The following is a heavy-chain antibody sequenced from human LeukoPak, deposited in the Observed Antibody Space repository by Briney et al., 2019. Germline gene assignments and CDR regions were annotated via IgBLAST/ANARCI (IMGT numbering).Heavy chain of an antibody. CDR2: ISYDGSNK. Sequence: PGGSLRLSCAASGFTFSSHAMHWVRQAPGKGLEWVAVISYDGSNKYYADSVKGRFTISRDNSKNTLYLQMNSLRAEDTAVYYCARDGSSGYSLTSAYYFDYWGQGTLVTVSS. CDR3: ARDGSSGYSLTSAYYFDY. D-gene: IGHD3-22*01. J-gene: IGHJ4*02. CDR1: GFTFSSHA. V-gene: IGHV3-30-3*01.